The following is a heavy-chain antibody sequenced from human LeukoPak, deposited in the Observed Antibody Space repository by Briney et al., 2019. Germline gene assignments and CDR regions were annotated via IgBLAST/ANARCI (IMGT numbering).Heavy chain of an antibody. J-gene: IGHJ6*02. Sequence: GGSLRLSCAASGFTFSNYAMTWVRQAPGKGLEWVSVIGRTGDIFYADSVKGRFTISRDNSKNTLYLQMNSLRAEDTAVYYCAKRGRIAAAGSRYYYYGMDVWGQGTTVTVSS. CDR2: IGRTGDI. CDR1: GFTFSNYA. V-gene: IGHV3-23*01. CDR3: AKRGRIAAAGSRYYYYGMDV. D-gene: IGHD6-13*01.